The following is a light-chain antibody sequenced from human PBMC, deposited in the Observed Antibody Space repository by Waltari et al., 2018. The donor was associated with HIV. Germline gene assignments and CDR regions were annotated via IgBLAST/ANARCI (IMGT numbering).Light chain of an antibody. CDR2: EDN. Sequence: NFMLTQPHSVSESPVKTVTISCTRSSGSIASNYVQWYQQRPGSAPTTVIYEDNQRSSGVPDRFSGSIDSSSNSASLTISGLKTEDEADYYCQSYDSSYWVFGGGTKLAVL. V-gene: IGLV6-57*03. CDR3: QSYDSSYWV. CDR1: SGSIASNY. J-gene: IGLJ3*02.